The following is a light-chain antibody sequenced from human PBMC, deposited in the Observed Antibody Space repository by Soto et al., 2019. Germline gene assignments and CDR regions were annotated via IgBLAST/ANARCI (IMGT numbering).Light chain of an antibody. J-gene: IGKJ1*01. Sequence: EIVMTQSPATLSLSPGERATLSCRASHSVSSNLAWYQHKPGQPPSLLIYDASTRATGIPARFSGRGSGTEFTLTISGLQSEDFAVYYCQQFHHSPWTFGQGTKVDIK. CDR3: QQFHHSPWT. V-gene: IGKV3-15*01. CDR2: DAS. CDR1: HSVSSN.